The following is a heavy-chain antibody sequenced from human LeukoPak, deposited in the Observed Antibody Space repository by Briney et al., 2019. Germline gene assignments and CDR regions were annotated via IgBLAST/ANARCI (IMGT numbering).Heavy chain of an antibody. J-gene: IGHJ3*02. V-gene: IGHV5-51*01. D-gene: IGHD4-17*01. Sequence: GESLKISCKASGYSFTTYWIDWVRQMPGKGLEWMGIIYPGDSDTRYSPSFQGQVTISADKSISTAYLQWSSLKASDTATYYCASIRYDVFDIWAQGKMVTVSS. CDR3: ASIRYDVFDI. CDR2: IYPGDSDT. CDR1: GYSFTTYW.